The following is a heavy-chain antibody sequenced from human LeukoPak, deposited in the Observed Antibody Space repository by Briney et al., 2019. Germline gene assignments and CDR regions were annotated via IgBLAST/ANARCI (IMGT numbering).Heavy chain of an antibody. D-gene: IGHD2/OR15-2a*01. CDR2: IYSGGTA. CDR1: GFTVSSNY. CDR3: ARDSLWSFDY. Sequence: GGSLRLSCAASGFTVSSNYMSWVRQAPGEGLEWVSIIYSGGTAYYADSVKGRFTISRDNAKNSLYLLMNSLRDEDTAVYYCARDSLWSFDYWGQGTLVTVSS. J-gene: IGHJ4*02. V-gene: IGHV3-53*01.